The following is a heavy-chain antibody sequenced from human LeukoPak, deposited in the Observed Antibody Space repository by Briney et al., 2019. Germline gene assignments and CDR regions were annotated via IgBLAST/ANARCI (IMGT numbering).Heavy chain of an antibody. CDR2: INPNSGGT. V-gene: IGHV1-2*02. Sequence: ASVKGSCKASGYTFTGYDMHWVRQAPGQGLEWMGWINPNSGGTNYAQKFQGRVTMTRDTSISTAYMELSRLRSDDTAVYYCARDDIGDSSSWSYDYWGQGTLVTVSS. CDR3: ARDDIGDSSSWSYDY. D-gene: IGHD6-13*01. CDR1: GYTFTGYD. J-gene: IGHJ4*02.